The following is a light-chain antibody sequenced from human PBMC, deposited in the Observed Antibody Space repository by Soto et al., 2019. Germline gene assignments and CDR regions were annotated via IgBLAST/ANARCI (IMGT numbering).Light chain of an antibody. Sequence: QSVLTQPASVSGSPGQSITISCTGTSSDVGGYNSVSWYQQHPGKAPKLMIYEVSNRPSGVSNRFSGSKSGNTASLTISGLQAEDEADYYCSSYTTSSTLLYVFGTGT. V-gene: IGLV2-14*01. CDR2: EVS. CDR3: SSYTTSSTLLYV. CDR1: SSDVGGYNS. J-gene: IGLJ1*01.